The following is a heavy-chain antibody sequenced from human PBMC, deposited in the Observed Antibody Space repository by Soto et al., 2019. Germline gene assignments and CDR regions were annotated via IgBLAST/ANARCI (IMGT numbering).Heavy chain of an antibody. CDR3: ARGRGFMSRNALDL. V-gene: IGHV4-34*01. D-gene: IGHD2-2*01. CDR1: GGPFRGYY. CDR2: INHSGSS. Sequence: QLQLQRRGAGLLRPSENLSLTCVVSGGPFRGYYWSWIRQSPGKGLEWIGEINHSGSSNSNPSLKSRVTISVDMSKTQFSMNLTSVTAADAAVYYCARGRGFMSRNALDLWGQGTRVIVSS. J-gene: IGHJ3*01.